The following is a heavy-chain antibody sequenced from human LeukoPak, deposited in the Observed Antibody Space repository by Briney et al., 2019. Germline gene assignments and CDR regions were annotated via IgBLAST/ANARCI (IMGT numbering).Heavy chain of an antibody. CDR2: INPSGGST. D-gene: IGHD3-22*01. CDR3: ARDKTARYYDSSGYAIDI. V-gene: IGHV1-46*01. Sequence: ASVKVSCKASGYTFTSYYMHWVRRAPGQGLEWMGIINPSGGSTSYAQKFQGRVTMTRDTSTSTVYMELSSLRSEDTAVYYCARDKTARYYDSSGYAIDIWGQGTMVTVSS. CDR1: GYTFTSYY. J-gene: IGHJ3*02.